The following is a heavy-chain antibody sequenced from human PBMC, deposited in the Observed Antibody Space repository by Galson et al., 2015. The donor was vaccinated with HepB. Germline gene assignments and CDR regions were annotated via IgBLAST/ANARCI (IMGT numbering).Heavy chain of an antibody. D-gene: IGHD3-22*01. V-gene: IGHV3-64*01. CDR1: GFTFSSYA. CDR2: ISSNGGST. J-gene: IGHJ4*02. CDR3: ASGGLYYYDSSGYYFDY. Sequence: SLRLSCAASGFTFSSYAMHWVRQAPGKGLEYVSAISSNGGSTYYANSVKGRFTISRDNSKNTLYLQMGSLRAEDMAVYYCASGGLYYYDSSGYYFDYWGQGTLVTVSS.